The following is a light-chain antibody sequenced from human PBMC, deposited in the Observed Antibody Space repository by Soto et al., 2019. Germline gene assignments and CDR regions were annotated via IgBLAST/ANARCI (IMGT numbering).Light chain of an antibody. CDR1: QTISSY. CDR2: AAS. J-gene: IGKJ2*01. Sequence: DIQMTQSPASLSASVGDRVTITCRASQTISSYLNWYQQKPGKAPKLLIYAASSLQSGVPSRFSGSGSGIDITLTISIMQPEHFDIDDCQQSYNIRQYTFGQGTEVEIK. V-gene: IGKV1-39*01. CDR3: QQSYNIRQYT.